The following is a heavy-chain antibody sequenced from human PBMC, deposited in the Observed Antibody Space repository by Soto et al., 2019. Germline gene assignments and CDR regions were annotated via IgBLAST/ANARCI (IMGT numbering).Heavy chain of an antibody. J-gene: IGHJ4*02. CDR3: AKITTIFGVVWNPDYFDY. V-gene: IGHV3-30*18. CDR2: ISYDGSNK. D-gene: IGHD3-3*01. Sequence: GGSLRLSCAASGFTFSSYGMHWVRQAPGKGPEWVAVISYDGSNKYYADSVKGRFTISRDNSKNTLYLQMNSLRAEDTAVYYCAKITTIFGVVWNPDYFDYWGQGTLVTVSS. CDR1: GFTFSSYG.